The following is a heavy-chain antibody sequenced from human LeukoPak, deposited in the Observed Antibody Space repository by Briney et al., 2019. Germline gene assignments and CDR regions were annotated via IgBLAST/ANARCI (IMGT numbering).Heavy chain of an antibody. CDR1: GFTVSSNY. Sequence: GGSLRLSCAASGFTVSSNYMSWVRQAPGKGLEWVSVIYSGGSTYSADSVKGRFTISRDNSKNTLYLQMNSLRAEETAVYYCARGPRYYYGSGSYYDYWGQGTLVTVSS. D-gene: IGHD3-10*01. CDR3: ARGPRYYYGSGSYYDY. CDR2: IYSGGST. V-gene: IGHV3-66*01. J-gene: IGHJ4*02.